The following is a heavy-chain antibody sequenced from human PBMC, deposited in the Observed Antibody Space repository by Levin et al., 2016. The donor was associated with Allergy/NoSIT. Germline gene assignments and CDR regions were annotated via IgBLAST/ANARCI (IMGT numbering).Heavy chain of an antibody. CDR3: ARGSREWLPRNWFDP. Sequence: GGSLRLSCAASGFTFSSYEMNWVRQAPGKGLEWVSYISSSGSTIYYADSVKGRFTISRDNAKNSLYLQMNSLRAEDTAVYYCARGSREWLPRNWFDPWGQGTLVTVSS. V-gene: IGHV3-48*03. CDR2: ISSSGSTI. D-gene: IGHD3-3*01. J-gene: IGHJ5*02. CDR1: GFTFSSYE.